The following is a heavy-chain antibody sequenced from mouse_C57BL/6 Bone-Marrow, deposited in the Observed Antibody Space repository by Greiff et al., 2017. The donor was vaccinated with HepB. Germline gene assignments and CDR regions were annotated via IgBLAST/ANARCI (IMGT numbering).Heavy chain of an antibody. Sequence: EVQGVESGGGLVQPGGSMKLSCVASGFTFSNYWMNWVRQSPEKGLEWVAQIRLKSDNYATHYAESVKGRFTISRDDSKSSVYLQMNNLRAEDTGIYYCTYYYGPKWGQGTTLTVSS. CDR1: GFTFSNYW. CDR2: IRLKSDNYAT. V-gene: IGHV6-3*01. D-gene: IGHD1-1*01. CDR3: TYYYGPK. J-gene: IGHJ2*01.